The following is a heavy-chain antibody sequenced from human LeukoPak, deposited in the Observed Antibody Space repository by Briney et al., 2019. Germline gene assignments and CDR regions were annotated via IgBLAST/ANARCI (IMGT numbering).Heavy chain of an antibody. CDR3: ARDLNPQSIGMRAFDI. CDR1: GYTFTNFY. CDR2: INPTTGSA. J-gene: IGHJ3*02. D-gene: IGHD1-14*01. V-gene: IGHV1-46*01. Sequence: ASVKVSCKASGYTFTNFYLHWVRQAPGQGLEWMGIINPTTGSATYAQKLQGRVTMTRDMSTSTVYMELSSLRSEDTAVYFCARDLNPQSIGMRAFDIWGQGTMVTASS.